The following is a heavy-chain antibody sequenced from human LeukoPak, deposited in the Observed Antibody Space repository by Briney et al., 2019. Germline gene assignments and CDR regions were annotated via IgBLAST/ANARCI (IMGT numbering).Heavy chain of an antibody. CDR3: ARGIRLLLNYYYYMDV. CDR1: GGSISSSSYY. CDR2: INHSGST. Sequence: PSETLSLTCTVSGGSISSSSYYWSWIRQPPGKGLEWIGEINHSGSTNYNPSLKSRVTISVDTSKNQFSLKLSSVTAADTAVYYCARGIRLLLNYYYYMDVWGKGTTVTVSS. D-gene: IGHD2/OR15-2a*01. J-gene: IGHJ6*03. V-gene: IGHV4-39*07.